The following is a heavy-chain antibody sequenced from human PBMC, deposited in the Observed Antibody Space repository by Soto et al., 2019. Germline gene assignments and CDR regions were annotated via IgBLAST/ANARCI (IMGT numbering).Heavy chain of an antibody. D-gene: IGHD3-22*01. CDR2: ISAYNGNT. CDR3: ARGGNTMIVARY. Sequence: ASVKVSCKASGYTFTSYGISWVRQAPGQGHEWMGGISAYNGNTNYARKLQGRGTMTTDTSTSTAYMELRSLRSDDTAVYYCARGGNTMIVARYWGQGTLVTVSS. CDR1: GYTFTSYG. J-gene: IGHJ4*02. V-gene: IGHV1-18*01.